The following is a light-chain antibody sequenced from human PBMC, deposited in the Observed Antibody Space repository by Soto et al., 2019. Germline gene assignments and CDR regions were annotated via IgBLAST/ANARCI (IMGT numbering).Light chain of an antibody. CDR2: DES. CDR1: QDISNY. J-gene: IGKJ4*01. V-gene: IGKV1-33*01. CDR3: QQYENFPLT. Sequence: DIQMTQSPSSLSASVGDRVTITCQASQDISNYLQWYQQKPGKAPKLLIYDESKLETGVPSRFSGSGSGTDFTFTISRLQPEDIATYYCQQYENFPLTFGGGTKVDIK.